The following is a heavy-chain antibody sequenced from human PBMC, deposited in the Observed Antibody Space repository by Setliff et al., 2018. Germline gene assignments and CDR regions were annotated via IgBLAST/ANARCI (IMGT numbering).Heavy chain of an antibody. CDR2: ISSSSSTI. CDR3: ARDPTYYDFWSGYSAGPHQDY. CDR1: GFTFSTYS. Sequence: GGSLRLSCAASGFTFSTYSMHWVRQAPGKGLEWVSYISSSSSTIYYADSVKGRFTISRDNAKNSLYLQMNSLRAEDTAVYYCARDPTYYDFWSGYSAGPHQDYWGQGTLVTVSS. D-gene: IGHD3-3*01. J-gene: IGHJ4*02. V-gene: IGHV3-48*01.